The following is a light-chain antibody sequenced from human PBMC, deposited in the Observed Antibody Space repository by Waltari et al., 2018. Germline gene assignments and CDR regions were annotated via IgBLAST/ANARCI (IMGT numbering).Light chain of an antibody. CDR3: QQYDGSVVT. Sequence: EIVLTQSPGTLSLSPGERATLSCWCSQTVSTISLSWYQQKPGQAPRLLIYGASNRATGIPDRFSGSGSGTDFTLTISRLEPEDCAVYYCQQYDGSVVTFGGGTKVEIK. CDR1: QTVSTIS. J-gene: IGKJ4*01. V-gene: IGKV3-20*01. CDR2: GAS.